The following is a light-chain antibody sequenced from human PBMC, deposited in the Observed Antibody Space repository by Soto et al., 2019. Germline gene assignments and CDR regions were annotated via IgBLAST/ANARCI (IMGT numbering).Light chain of an antibody. CDR2: AVT. CDR3: SSYTTSSTGV. V-gene: IGLV2-14*03. J-gene: IGLJ3*02. Sequence: QSALTQPASVSGSPGQSITISCTGTSSDVGASNYVSWYHQHPGEAPKLMISAVTDRPSGVSYRFSGSKSGSTASLTISGLQAEDEADYFCSSYTTSSTGVFGGGTKLTVL. CDR1: SSDVGASNY.